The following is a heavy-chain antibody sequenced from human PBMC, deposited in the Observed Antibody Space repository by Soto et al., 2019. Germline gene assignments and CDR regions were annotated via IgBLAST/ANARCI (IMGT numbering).Heavy chain of an antibody. CDR3: ARYSSNWFQTEGMDV. CDR1: GGSISTYY. V-gene: IGHV4-4*07. Sequence: SETLSLTCTVSGGSISTYYWSWIRQPAGKGLEWIGRIDTSGNTNYNPSLKSRVTMSVDTSKKQFSLKLTSVTAADTAVYYCARYSSNWFQTEGMDVWGQGTTVTVSS. CDR2: IDTSGNT. D-gene: IGHD6-13*01. J-gene: IGHJ6*02.